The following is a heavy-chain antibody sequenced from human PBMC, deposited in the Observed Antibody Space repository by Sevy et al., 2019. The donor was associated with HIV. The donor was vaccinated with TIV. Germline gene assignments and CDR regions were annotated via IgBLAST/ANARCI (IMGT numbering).Heavy chain of an antibody. Sequence: GGSLRLSCTASGFTFSNAWMSWVRQAPGKGLEWVGRIKSKTDCGTTDYAAPVKGRFTISRDDSKNTLYLQMNSLKTDDTAVYYCTTQSAYSRTDVWGQGTTVTVSS. CDR2: IKSKTDCGTT. D-gene: IGHD5-18*01. V-gene: IGHV3-15*01. CDR3: TTQSAYSRTDV. J-gene: IGHJ6*02. CDR1: GFTFSNAW.